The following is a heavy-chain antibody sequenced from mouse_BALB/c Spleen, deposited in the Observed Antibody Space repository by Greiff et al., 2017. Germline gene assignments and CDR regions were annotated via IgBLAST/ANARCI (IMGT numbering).Heavy chain of an antibody. CDR3: ARHYYRYDGDYFDY. CDR1: GFTFSSYG. J-gene: IGHJ2*01. D-gene: IGHD2-14*01. Sequence: EVQLVESGGGLVQPGGSLKLSCAASGFTFSSYGMSWVRQTPDKRLELVATINSNGGSTYYPDSVKGRFTISRDNAKNTLYLQMSSLKSEDTAMYYCARHYYRYDGDYFDYWGQGTTLTVSS. V-gene: IGHV5-6-3*01. CDR2: INSNGGST.